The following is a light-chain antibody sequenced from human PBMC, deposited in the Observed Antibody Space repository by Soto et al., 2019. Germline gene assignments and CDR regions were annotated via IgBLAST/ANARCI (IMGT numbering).Light chain of an antibody. CDR2: RAS. CDR1: QTISSW. CDR3: QQYSTYPYI. V-gene: IGKV1-5*03. J-gene: IGKJ2*01. Sequence: IQMTQSPSSLSGSVGERVTITGGASQTISSWLAWYQQKPGKAPKLLIYRASSLQSGVPSRFSASGIGTEFSLSISSLQPDDFATYYCQQYSTYPYIFGQGTKVDIK.